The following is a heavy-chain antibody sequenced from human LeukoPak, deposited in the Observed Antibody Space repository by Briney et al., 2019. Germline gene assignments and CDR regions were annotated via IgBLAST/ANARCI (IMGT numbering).Heavy chain of an antibody. D-gene: IGHD5-18*01. Sequence: GASVKVSCKASGHTFTGYYMHWVRQAPGQGLEWMGWINPNSGGTNYAQKFQGRVTMTRDTSISTAYMELSRLRSDDTAVYYCARVISSYGVDDDAFDIWGQGTMVTVSS. J-gene: IGHJ3*02. V-gene: IGHV1-2*02. CDR2: INPNSGGT. CDR1: GHTFTGYY. CDR3: ARVISSYGVDDDAFDI.